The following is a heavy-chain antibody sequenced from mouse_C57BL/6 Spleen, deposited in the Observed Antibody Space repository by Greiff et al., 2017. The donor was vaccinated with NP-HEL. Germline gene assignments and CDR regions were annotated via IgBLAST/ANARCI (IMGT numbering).Heavy chain of an antibody. D-gene: IGHD1-1*01. V-gene: IGHV1-69*01. CDR1: GYTFTSYW. CDR3: AIRLTTVVGYFDV. CDR2: IDPSDSYT. Sequence: VQLQQSGAELVMPGASVKLSCKASGYTFTSYWMHWVKQRPGQGLEWIGAIDPSDSYTNYNQKFKGKSTLTVATSSSTAYMQLSSLTSEDSSFYYCAIRLTTVVGYFDVWGTGTTVTVSS. J-gene: IGHJ1*03.